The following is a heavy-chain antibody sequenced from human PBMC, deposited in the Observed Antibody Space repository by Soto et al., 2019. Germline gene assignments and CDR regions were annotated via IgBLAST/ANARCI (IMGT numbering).Heavy chain of an antibody. CDR3: AAELGNSGYDGHDY. J-gene: IGHJ4*02. Sequence: QVQLVESGGGVVQPGRSLRLSCAASGFTFSRCAMHWVRQAPGKGLEWVAVIIYDGSDKYYADSVQGRFTISRDNSKNTLYLQMKSLRPEDTAVYYCAAELGNSGYDGHDYWGQGTLVTVSS. V-gene: IGHV3-30-3*01. CDR1: GFTFSRCA. CDR2: IIYDGSDK. D-gene: IGHD5-12*01.